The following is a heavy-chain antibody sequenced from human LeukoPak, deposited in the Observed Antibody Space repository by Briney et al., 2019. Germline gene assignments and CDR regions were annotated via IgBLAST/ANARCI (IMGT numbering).Heavy chain of an antibody. CDR2: LRSKANNYAT. J-gene: IGHJ5*02. D-gene: IGHD6-13*01. V-gene: IGHV3-73*01. CDR1: GGSISSSNW. CDR3: TSQAGYSSSWET. Sequence: GTLSLTCAVSGGSISSSNWWSWVRQAPGKGLEWVGRLRSKANNYATGYSTSVIGRFTISRDDSKNTRYLEMNSLKIEDTAVYFCTSQAGYSSSWETWGQGTLVIVSS.